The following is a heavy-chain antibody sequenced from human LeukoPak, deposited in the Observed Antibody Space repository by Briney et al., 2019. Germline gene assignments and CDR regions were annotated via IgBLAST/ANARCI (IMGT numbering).Heavy chain of an antibody. V-gene: IGHV5-51*01. CDR2: IYPGDSDT. J-gene: IGHJ4*02. CDR3: ARHSYCSSTSCYRFFDY. CDR1: GYSFTNYW. Sequence: GESLKISCKGSGYSFTNYWIGWVRQMPGKGLEWMGIIYPGDSDTRYSPSFQGQVTISADKSISTAYLQWSSLKASDTAMYYCARHSYCSSTSCYRFFDYRGQGTLVTVSS. D-gene: IGHD2-2*01.